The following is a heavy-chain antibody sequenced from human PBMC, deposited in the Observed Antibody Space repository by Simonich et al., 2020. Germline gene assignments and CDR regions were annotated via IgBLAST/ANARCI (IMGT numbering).Heavy chain of an antibody. J-gene: IGHJ3*02. V-gene: IGHV1-2*02. CDR1: GYTFTGYY. CDR3: ARVRFEAFDI. Sequence: QVQLVQSGAEVKKPGASVKVSCKASGYTFTGYYMHWVRQAPGQGLEWKGWINPNRGGTNYEQKFQGRVTMTRDTSSSTAYMELSRLRSDDTAVYYCARVRFEAFDIWGQGTMVTVSS. CDR2: INPNRGGT.